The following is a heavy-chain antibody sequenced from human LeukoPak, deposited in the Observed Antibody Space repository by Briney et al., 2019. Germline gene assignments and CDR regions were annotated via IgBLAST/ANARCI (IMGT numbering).Heavy chain of an antibody. Sequence: GESLKISCKGSGYSFTSYWIAWVRQMPGKGLEWMGIIYPGDSETRYSPSFQGQITISADKSISTAYLQWSSLKASDTAMYYCARYVAARPSYYFDYWGQGTLVTVSS. CDR1: GYSFTSYW. CDR2: IYPGDSET. CDR3: ARYVAARPSYYFDY. V-gene: IGHV5-51*01. J-gene: IGHJ4*02. D-gene: IGHD6-6*01.